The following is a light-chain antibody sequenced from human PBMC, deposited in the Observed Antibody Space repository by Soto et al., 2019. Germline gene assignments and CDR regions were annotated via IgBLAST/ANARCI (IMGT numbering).Light chain of an antibody. J-gene: IGKJ1*01. Sequence: ESVFTQSPCTLSLSPGERATLSCRGSQSVSSNYLAWYQQKPGQAPRLLIYGASTRATGIPDRFSGGGSGTDFTLTISRLEPEDFVVYYCQQYATSPRTFGQGTKVDIK. CDR2: GAS. V-gene: IGKV3-20*01. CDR3: QQYATSPRT. CDR1: QSVSSNY.